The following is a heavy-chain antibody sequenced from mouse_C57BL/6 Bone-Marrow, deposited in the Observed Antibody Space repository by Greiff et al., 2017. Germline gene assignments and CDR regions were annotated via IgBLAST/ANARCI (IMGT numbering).Heavy chain of an antibody. J-gene: IGHJ1*03. V-gene: IGHV1-19*01. CDR1: GYTFTDYY. Sequence: EVQLQQSGPVLVKPGASVKMSCKASGYTFTDYYMNWVKQSHGKSLEWIGVINPYNGGTSYNQKFKGKATLTVDKSSSTAYMELNSLTSEDSAVYYCARDGYDEIFDVWGTGTTVTVSS. CDR3: ARDGYDEIFDV. D-gene: IGHD2-2*01. CDR2: INPYNGGT.